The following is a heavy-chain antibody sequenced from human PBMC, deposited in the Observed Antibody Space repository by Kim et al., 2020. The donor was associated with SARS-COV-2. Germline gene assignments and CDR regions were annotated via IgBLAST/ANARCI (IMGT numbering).Heavy chain of an antibody. CDR1: GYTFTGYY. CDR2: INPNSGGT. J-gene: IGHJ5*02. CDR3: AREDSRSWSENWFDP. Sequence: ASVKVSCKASGYTFTGYYMHWVRQAPGQGLEWMGRINPNSGGTNYAQKFQGRVTMTRDTSIYTAYMELGRLRSDDTAVYYCAREDSRSWSENWFDPWGQGTLVTVSS. V-gene: IGHV1-2*06. D-gene: IGHD6-13*01.